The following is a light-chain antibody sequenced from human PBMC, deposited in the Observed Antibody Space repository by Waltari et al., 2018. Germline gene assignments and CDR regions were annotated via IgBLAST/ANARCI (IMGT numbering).Light chain of an antibody. Sequence: QPLLTQPPSASASLGASVTLTCTLSSGYNNYKVDWYQQRPGKGPRFVRRVGPGGIVGSKGDGIPDRFSVLGSGLSRYLTIKNIQEEDERDDHCRADHGSGNSFVPVFGGGTKLTVL. V-gene: IGLV9-49*01. CDR1: SGYNNYK. CDR3: RADHGSGNSFVPV. J-gene: IGLJ3*02. CDR2: VGPGGIVG.